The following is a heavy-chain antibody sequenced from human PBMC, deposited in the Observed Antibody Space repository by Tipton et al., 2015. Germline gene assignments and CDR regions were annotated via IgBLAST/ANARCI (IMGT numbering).Heavy chain of an antibody. D-gene: IGHD6-13*01. J-gene: IGHJ5*02. Sequence: QLVQSGAEVKKPGSSVNVSCKASGGTFSSYAINWLRQVPGQGLEWMGGIIPIFGTADYAQKFQDRVTITADESTSTAYMELSGLTSEDTAVYYCARGSINWSMYTWFDPWGQGTLVTVSS. V-gene: IGHV1-69*01. CDR3: ARGSINWSMYTWFDP. CDR2: IIPIFGTA. CDR1: GGTFSSYA.